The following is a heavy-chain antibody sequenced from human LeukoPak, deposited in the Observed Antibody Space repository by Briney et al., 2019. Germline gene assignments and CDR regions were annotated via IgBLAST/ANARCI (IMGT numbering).Heavy chain of an antibody. CDR3: AKDIGAESGYSYGYYYYYGMDV. CDR2: ISYDGSNK. CDR1: GFTFSSYG. J-gene: IGHJ6*02. D-gene: IGHD5-18*01. V-gene: IGHV3-30*18. Sequence: AGGSLRLSCAASGFTFSSYGMHWVRQAPGKGLEWVAVISYDGSNKYYADSVKGRFTISRDNSKNTLYLQMNSLRAEDTAVYYCAKDIGAESGYSYGYYYYYGMDVWGQGTTVTVSS.